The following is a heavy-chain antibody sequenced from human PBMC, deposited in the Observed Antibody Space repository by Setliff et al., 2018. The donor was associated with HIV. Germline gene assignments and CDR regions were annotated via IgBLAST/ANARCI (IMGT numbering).Heavy chain of an antibody. D-gene: IGHD3-22*01. CDR2: INSDGSST. CDR1: GFSFSSYW. V-gene: IGHV3-74*01. J-gene: IGHJ3*02. Sequence: GSLRLSCAASGFSFSSYWMHWVRQAPGKGLVWVSRINSDGSSTSYADSVKGRFTISRDNAKNTLYLQMNSLRAEDTAVYYCVRELYYYDISGRSAFDIWGQGTMVTVSS. CDR3: VRELYYYDISGRSAFDI.